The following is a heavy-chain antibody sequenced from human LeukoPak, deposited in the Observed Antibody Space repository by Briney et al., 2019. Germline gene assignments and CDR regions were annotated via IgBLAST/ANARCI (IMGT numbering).Heavy chain of an antibody. CDR3: AKDLSYYDFWSGYYIPSRTADY. CDR2: ISYDGSNK. J-gene: IGHJ4*02. Sequence: GGPLRLSCAASGFTFSSYSMNWVRQAPGKGLEWVAVISYDGSNKYYADSVKGRFTISRDNSKNTLYLQMNSLRAEDTAVYYCAKDLSYYDFWSGYYIPSRTADYWGQGTLVTVSS. CDR1: GFTFSSYS. V-gene: IGHV3-30*18. D-gene: IGHD3-3*01.